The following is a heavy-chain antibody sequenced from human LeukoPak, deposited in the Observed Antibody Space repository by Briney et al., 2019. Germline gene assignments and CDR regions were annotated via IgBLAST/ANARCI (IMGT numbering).Heavy chain of an antibody. V-gene: IGHV3-23*01. CDR1: GFTFSSYA. D-gene: IGHD3-16*02. J-gene: IGHJ4*02. Sequence: QPGGSLRLSCAASGFTFSSYAMSWVRQAPGKGLEWVSAISGSGGSTYYADSVKGRFTISRDNSKNTLYLQMNSLRAEDTAVYYCAKDSWAYVWGSYRPDYWGQGTLVTVPS. CDR3: AKDSWAYVWGSYRPDY. CDR2: ISGSGGST.